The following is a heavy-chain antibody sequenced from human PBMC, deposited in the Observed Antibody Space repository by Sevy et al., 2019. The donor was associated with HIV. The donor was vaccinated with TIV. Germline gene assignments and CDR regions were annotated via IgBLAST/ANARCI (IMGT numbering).Heavy chain of an antibody. Sequence: GGSLRLSCTTSGFTLGDYAMNWVRQAPGKGLEWVGFMRSKPFAGTTEYAASVKDRFTISTDDSEASAHRQMNSLRTEDTGVYYCIRGRLLGYTAMVPDYWGQGTLVTVSS. V-gene: IGHV3-49*04. CDR2: MRSKPFAGTT. J-gene: IGHJ4*02. D-gene: IGHD5-18*01. CDR3: IRGRLLGYTAMVPDY. CDR1: GFTLGDYA.